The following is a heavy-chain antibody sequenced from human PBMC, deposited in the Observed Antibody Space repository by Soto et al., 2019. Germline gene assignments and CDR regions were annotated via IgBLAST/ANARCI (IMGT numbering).Heavy chain of an antibody. CDR3: ARDQGIRGIAAHFDP. V-gene: IGHV1-18*01. CDR2: ISAYNGNT. Sequence: QVQLVQSAAEVKKPGASVKVSCKASGYTFTSYGISWVRQAPGQGLEWMGWISAYNGNTNYAQKLQGRVNMTRDTSTSTAYIELRRLRSDDTAVYYCARDQGIRGIAAHFDPWGQGTLVTVSS. J-gene: IGHJ5*02. D-gene: IGHD6-13*01. CDR1: GYTFTSYG.